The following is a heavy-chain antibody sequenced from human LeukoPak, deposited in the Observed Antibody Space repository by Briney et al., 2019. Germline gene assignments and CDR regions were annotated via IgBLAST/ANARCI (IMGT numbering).Heavy chain of an antibody. CDR3: ARVMTMVRPGGDY. Sequence: GGSLRLSCAASGFTFSSYWMSWVRQAPGKGLGWVANIKQDGSEKYYVDSVKGRFTISRDNAKNSLYLQMNSLRAEDTAVYYCARVMTMVRPGGDYWGQGTLVTVSS. V-gene: IGHV3-7*01. D-gene: IGHD3-10*01. J-gene: IGHJ4*02. CDR2: IKQDGSEK. CDR1: GFTFSSYW.